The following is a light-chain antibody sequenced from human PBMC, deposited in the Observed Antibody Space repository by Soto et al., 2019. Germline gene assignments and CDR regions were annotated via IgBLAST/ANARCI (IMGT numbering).Light chain of an antibody. CDR3: AAWDGSLNGWV. CDR1: NSNIGTNS. CDR2: SNN. V-gene: IGLV1-44*01. J-gene: IGLJ3*02. Sequence: QSVLTQPPSASGTPGQRVTISCSGSNSNIGTNSMNWYQQLPGTAPKLLIHSNNQRPSGVPDRFSGSKSGTSASLAISGLQSEDVADYYCAAWDGSLNGWVFGGGTKLTVL.